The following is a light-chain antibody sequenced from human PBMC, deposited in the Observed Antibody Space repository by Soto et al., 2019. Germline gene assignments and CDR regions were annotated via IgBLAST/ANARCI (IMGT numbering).Light chain of an antibody. J-gene: IGKJ1*01. CDR1: ESISSW. V-gene: IGKV1-5*03. Sequence: DIQMAQSPSTLSASVGDRVIITCRASESISSWLAWYQQKPGKAPKLLIYKASTLESGVPSRFSGSGSGTEFTLTISSLQTEDFATYYCQQHNSYPRTFGQGTKVDI. CDR3: QQHNSYPRT. CDR2: KAS.